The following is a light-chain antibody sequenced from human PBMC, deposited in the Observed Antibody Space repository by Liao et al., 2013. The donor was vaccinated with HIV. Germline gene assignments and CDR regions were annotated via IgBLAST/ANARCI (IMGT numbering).Light chain of an antibody. CDR3: QVWDSSSDHVV. Sequence: SYELTQPPSVSVAPGKTAMITCGGDNIGSQGVHWYQQKPGQAPVLVITYDTERPSGIPERFSGSNSGNTATLTISRVEAGDEADYYCQVWDSSSDHVVFGGGTKLTVL. CDR2: YDT. CDR1: NIGSQG. J-gene: IGLJ2*01. V-gene: IGLV3-21*04.